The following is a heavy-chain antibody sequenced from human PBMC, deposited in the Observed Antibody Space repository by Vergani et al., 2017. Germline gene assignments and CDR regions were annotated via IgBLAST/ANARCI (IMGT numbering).Heavy chain of an antibody. CDR3: ARHNLYGDSQTGIDY. J-gene: IGHJ4*02. CDR2: INHSGST. Sequence: QVQLQQWGAGLLKPSETLSLTCAVYGGSFSGYYWSWIRQPPGKGLEWIGEINHSGSTNYNPSLKSRVTISVDTSKNQFSLKLSSVTAADTAVYYCARHNLYGDSQTGIDYWGLGTLVIVSS. CDR1: GGSFSGYY. V-gene: IGHV4-34*01. D-gene: IGHD4-17*01.